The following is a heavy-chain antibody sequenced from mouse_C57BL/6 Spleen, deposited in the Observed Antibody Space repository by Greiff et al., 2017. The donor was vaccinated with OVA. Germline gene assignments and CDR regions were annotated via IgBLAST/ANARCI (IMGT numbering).Heavy chain of an antibody. V-gene: IGHV1-69*01. CDR2: IDPSDSYT. CDR1: GYTFTDYN. Sequence: QVQLQQSGPELVKPGASVTMSCKASGYTFTDYNMHWVKQRPGQGLEWIGEIDPSDSYTNYNQKFKGKSTLTVDKSSSTAYMQLSSLTSEDSAVYCCARSGISAYFDYWGQGTTLTVSS. D-gene: IGHD2-4*01. J-gene: IGHJ2*01. CDR3: ARSGISAYFDY.